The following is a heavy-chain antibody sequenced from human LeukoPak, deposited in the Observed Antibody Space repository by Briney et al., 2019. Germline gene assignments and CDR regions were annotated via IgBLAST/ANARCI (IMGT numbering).Heavy chain of an antibody. J-gene: IGHJ4*02. CDR1: SDSISTYY. CDR3: ARGIRGAADY. V-gene: IGHV4-59*01. Sequence: SETLSLTCTVASDSISTYYWSWIRQPPGKGLEWIGYIHNSGSTSYNPSLKSRLAMSLDTSKNQFSLNLNSVTAADTAVYYCARGIRGAADYWGQGTLVTASS. CDR2: IHNSGST. D-gene: IGHD3-16*01.